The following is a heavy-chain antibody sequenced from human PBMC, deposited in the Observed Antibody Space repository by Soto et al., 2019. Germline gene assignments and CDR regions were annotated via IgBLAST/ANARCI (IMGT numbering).Heavy chain of an antibody. CDR3: AGDGTYGDYGGVFDY. Sequence: QVQLVQSGADVKKPGASVKVSCKASGYTFTSYGISWVRQAPGQGLEWMGWISAYHGNTNYAQKLQGRVTMTTDTAGRTAYMELRSLGTDDPVVYYCAGDGTYGDYGGVFDYWGQGTLVTASS. J-gene: IGHJ4*02. V-gene: IGHV1-18*04. CDR2: ISAYHGNT. D-gene: IGHD4-17*01. CDR1: GYTFTSYG.